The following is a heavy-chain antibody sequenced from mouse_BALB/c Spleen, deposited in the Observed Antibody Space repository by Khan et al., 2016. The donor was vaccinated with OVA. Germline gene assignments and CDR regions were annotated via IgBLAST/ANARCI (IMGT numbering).Heavy chain of an antibody. CDR1: GYSFTGYF. Sequence: IQLVQSGPELVKPGASVKISCKASGYSFTGYFMNWVMQSHGKSLEWIGRINPHIGETLYNQKFKGKATLTVDESSRTAHMELRSLASEDSAVYYYARKNGSDFDYWGQGTTLTVSS. J-gene: IGHJ2*01. CDR2: INPHIGET. V-gene: IGHV1-20*02. D-gene: IGHD1-1*01. CDR3: ARKNGSDFDY.